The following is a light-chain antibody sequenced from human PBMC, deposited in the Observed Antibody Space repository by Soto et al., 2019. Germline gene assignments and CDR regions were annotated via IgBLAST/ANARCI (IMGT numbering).Light chain of an antibody. CDR2: EVS. Sequence: QSALTQPASVSGSPGQSITISCTGTSSDVGGYNYVSWYQQHPGKAPKLMIYEVSNRPSGVSNRFSGSKSGNTVSLTISVLQAEDEADYYCSSYTSSSIDYVFGTGTKLTVL. CDR1: SSDVGGYNY. J-gene: IGLJ1*01. CDR3: SSYTSSSIDYV. V-gene: IGLV2-14*01.